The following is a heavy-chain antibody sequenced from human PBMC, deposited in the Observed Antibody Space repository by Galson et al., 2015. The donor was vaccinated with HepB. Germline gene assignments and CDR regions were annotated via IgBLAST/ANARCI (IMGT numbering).Heavy chain of an antibody. V-gene: IGHV3-53*01. Sequence: SLRLSCAASGFTVSSNYMSWVRQAPGKGLEWVSVIYSGGSTYYADSVKGRFTISLRLSSVTAADTAVFYRARQEIVGVTGRYFRHWGQGTLVTVSS. CDR2: IYSGGST. CDR3: GRYFRH. J-gene: IGHJ1*01. D-gene: IGHD1-26*01. CDR1: GFTVSSNY.